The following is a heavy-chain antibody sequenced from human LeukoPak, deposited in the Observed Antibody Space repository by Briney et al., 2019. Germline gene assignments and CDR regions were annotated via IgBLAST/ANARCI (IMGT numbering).Heavy chain of an antibody. V-gene: IGHV1-69*05. CDR1: RGTFSSYA. CDR3: AMGIGNWFDP. CDR2: IIPIFGTA. J-gene: IGHJ5*02. D-gene: IGHD1-26*01. Sequence: SVKVSCKASRGTFSSYAISWVRQAPGQGLEWMGGIIPIFGTANYAQKFQGRVTITTDESTSTAYMELNTLRSEDTAVYYCAMGIGNWFDPWGQGTLVTVSS.